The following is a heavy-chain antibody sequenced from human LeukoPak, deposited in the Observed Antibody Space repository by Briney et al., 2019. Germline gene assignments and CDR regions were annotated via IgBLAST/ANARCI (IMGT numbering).Heavy chain of an antibody. Sequence: GASVKVSCKASGYTFTSYGISWVRQAPGQGLEWMGWISAYNGNTNYAQKLQGRVTMTTDTSTSTAYMELRSLRSDDTAAYYCARDRYSYGYYYGMDVWGQGTTVTVSS. J-gene: IGHJ6*02. D-gene: IGHD5-18*01. CDR3: ARDRYSYGYYYGMDV. CDR2: ISAYNGNT. V-gene: IGHV1-18*01. CDR1: GYTFTSYG.